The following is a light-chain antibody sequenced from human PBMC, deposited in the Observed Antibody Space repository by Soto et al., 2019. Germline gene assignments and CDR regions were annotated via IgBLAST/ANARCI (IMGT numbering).Light chain of an antibody. J-gene: IGKJ1*01. CDR1: QIISSF. CDR2: LAS. CDR3: QQSYTVPLT. Sequence: DIQMTQSPSTLSASVGDRVTISCRASQIISSFVNWYQQKPGKAPELLIFLASSLRSGVPSRFSGSGSGADFTLTISSLQPEDFATYYCQQSYTVPLTFGQGTQVEIK. V-gene: IGKV1-39*01.